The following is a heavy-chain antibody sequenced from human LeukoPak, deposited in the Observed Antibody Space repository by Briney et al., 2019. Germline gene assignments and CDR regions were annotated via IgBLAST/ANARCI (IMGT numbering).Heavy chain of an antibody. CDR2: ISSSSSDI. J-gene: IGHJ4*02. CDR3: ATGYTSGTRIDY. CDR1: GFTFSASS. Sequence: PGGSLRLSCAASGFTFSASSMNWVRQAPGKGQEWVSAISSSSSDIYYTDSVKGRFTISRDNANNFLYLQVSSLRAEDTAVYYCATGYTSGTRIDYWGQGTLVSVSS. D-gene: IGHD6-19*01. V-gene: IGHV3-21*01.